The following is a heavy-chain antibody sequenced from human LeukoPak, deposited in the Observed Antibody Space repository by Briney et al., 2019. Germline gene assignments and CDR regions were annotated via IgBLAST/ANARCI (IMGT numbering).Heavy chain of an antibody. J-gene: IGHJ4*02. CDR2: INHSANT. Sequence: PSETLSLTCVVYGGSFSGYYWTWIRQPPGKGLEWIGGINHSANTHYNPSLKSRVTISLDTSKSQFSLNLSSVTAADTAVFYCARRRYSGFFDYWGQGTLVTVSS. V-gene: IGHV4-34*01. D-gene: IGHD5-12*01. CDR1: GGSFSGYY. CDR3: ARRRYSGFFDY.